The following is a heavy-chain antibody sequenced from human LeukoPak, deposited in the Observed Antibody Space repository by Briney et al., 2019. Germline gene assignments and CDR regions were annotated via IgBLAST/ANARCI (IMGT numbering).Heavy chain of an antibody. CDR3: ARPHYGSGSYYVDY. V-gene: IGHV4-39*01. CDR2: IYYSGST. D-gene: IGHD3-10*01. J-gene: IGHJ4*02. Sequence: SETLSLTCTVSGGSISSSSYYWGWIRQPPGKGLEWIGSIYYSGSTYYNPSLKSRVTISVDTSKNQFSLKLSSVTAADTAVYYCARPHYGSGSYYVDYWGQGTLVTVSS. CDR1: GGSISSSSYY.